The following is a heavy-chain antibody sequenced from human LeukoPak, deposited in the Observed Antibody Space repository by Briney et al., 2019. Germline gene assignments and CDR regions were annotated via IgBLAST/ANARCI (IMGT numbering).Heavy chain of an antibody. V-gene: IGHV4-34*01. Sequence: SETLSLTCAVYGGSFSGYYWSWIRQPPGKGLEWIGEVNHSGSTNYNPSLKSRVTISVDTSKNQFSLKLSSVTAADTAVYYCARGRITKYNWFDPWGQGTLVTVSS. CDR2: VNHSGST. CDR1: GGSFSGYY. D-gene: IGHD1-1*01. CDR3: ARGRITKYNWFDP. J-gene: IGHJ5*02.